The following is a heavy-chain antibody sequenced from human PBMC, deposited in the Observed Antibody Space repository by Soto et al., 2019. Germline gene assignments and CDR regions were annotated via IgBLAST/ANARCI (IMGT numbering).Heavy chain of an antibody. D-gene: IGHD3-10*01. J-gene: IGHJ4*02. CDR2: ISGDATTT. CDR3: ASDPYYYASGF. Sequence: GGSLRLSCAASGFRFSDHYMTWIRQAPGKGLEWVSKISGDATTTYYADSVKGRFTVSRDNAKNSVYLQMNSLRAEDTAVYYCASDPYYYASGFWGQGTLVTVSS. V-gene: IGHV3-11*01. CDR1: GFRFSDHY.